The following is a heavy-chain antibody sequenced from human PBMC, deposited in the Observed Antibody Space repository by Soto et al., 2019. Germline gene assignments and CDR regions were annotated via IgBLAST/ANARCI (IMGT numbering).Heavy chain of an antibody. J-gene: IGHJ4*02. CDR3: AVGPTRQSSGLIDS. Sequence: QVHLVQSGAEVKKPGASVKVSCKVSGFTLTRLSVHWVRQAPGKGLEWMGGFDPEDGVTIYAQKFLGSVTMTEDTATDTVYMELTSLRSEDTAMYYCAVGPTRQSSGLIDSCGQGTLLTVSS. CDR1: GFTLTRLS. CDR2: FDPEDGVT. V-gene: IGHV1-24*01. D-gene: IGHD3-22*01.